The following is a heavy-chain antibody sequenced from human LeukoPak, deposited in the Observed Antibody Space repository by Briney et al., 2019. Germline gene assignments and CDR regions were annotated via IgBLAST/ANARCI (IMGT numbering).Heavy chain of an antibody. D-gene: IGHD3-22*01. V-gene: IGHV3-64D*06. CDR1: GFTFSSYA. Sequence: GGSLRLSCSASGFTFSSYAMHWVRQAPGKGLEYVSAISSNGGSTYYADSVRGRFTISRDNSKNTLYLQMSSLRAEDTAVYYCVKDLRGSEWLLLGDAFDIWGQGTMVTVSS. J-gene: IGHJ3*02. CDR2: ISSNGGST. CDR3: VKDLRGSEWLLLGDAFDI.